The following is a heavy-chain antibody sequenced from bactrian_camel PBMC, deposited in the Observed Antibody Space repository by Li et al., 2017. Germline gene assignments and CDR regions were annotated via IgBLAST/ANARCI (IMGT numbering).Heavy chain of an antibody. CDR3: CIGHTTLT. CDR1: GFTFSDYF. Sequence: HVQLVESGGDLVQPGGSLTLSCTASGFTFSDYFKSWVRQAPGKGPEWVSSIRNDGRVTYYADSVKGRFTMSRDNAKNLVYLQMNNLKPEDTALYYCCIGHTTLTWGRGTQVTVS. V-gene: IGHV3S6*01. D-gene: IGHD2*01. CDR2: IRNDGRVT. J-gene: IGHJ4*01.